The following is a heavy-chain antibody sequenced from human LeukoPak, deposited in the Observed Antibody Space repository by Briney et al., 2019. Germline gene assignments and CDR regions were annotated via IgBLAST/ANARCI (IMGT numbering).Heavy chain of an antibody. CDR3: ARDSGPPAREGAFDI. Sequence: GGSLRLSCAVSGFTFDTYWMSWVRQAPGKGPEWVANMKPDGTLRYYVDSVKGRFTISRDNSKNSSYLQMNSLRVEDTALYYCARDSGPPAREGAFDIWGRGTMVTVSS. CDR1: GFTFDTYW. J-gene: IGHJ3*02. V-gene: IGHV3-7*01. D-gene: IGHD1-26*01. CDR2: MKPDGTLR.